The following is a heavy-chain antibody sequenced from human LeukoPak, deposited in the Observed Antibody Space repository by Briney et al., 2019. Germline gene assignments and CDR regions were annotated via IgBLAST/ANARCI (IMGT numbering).Heavy chain of an antibody. J-gene: IGHJ5*02. V-gene: IGHV4-39*01. D-gene: IGHD1-26*01. CDR1: GGSISSSGYY. CDR2: IYYSGST. CDR3: ARHEYSGSYYGLSWFDP. Sequence: SETLSLTCTVSGGSISSSGYYWGWIRQPPGKGLERIASIYYSGSTYYNPSLKSRVTISVDTSKNQLSLRLSSLTAADTAVYYCARHEYSGSYYGLSWFDPWGQGTLVTVSS.